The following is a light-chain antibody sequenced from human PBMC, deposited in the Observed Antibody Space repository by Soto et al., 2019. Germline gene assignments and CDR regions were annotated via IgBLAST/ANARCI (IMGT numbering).Light chain of an antibody. J-gene: IGKJ2*01. CDR1: QSVNYNF. V-gene: IGKV3-20*01. Sequence: EIVLTQSPGTLSLSPGERATLSCRVSQSVNYNFLAWDQQRPGQSPRLLIVAASGRATGTPDRFTASGSGTDFTRTISRLEPEDFAVYYCQQYGSSPYTFGQGTKLEIK. CDR2: AAS. CDR3: QQYGSSPYT.